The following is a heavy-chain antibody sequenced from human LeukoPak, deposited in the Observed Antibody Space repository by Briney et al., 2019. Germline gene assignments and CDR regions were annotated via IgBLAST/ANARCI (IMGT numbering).Heavy chain of an antibody. V-gene: IGHV4-59*01. CDR1: GVSFSGYY. D-gene: IGHD3-10*01. Sequence: PSETLSLTCAVYGVSFSGYYWSWIRQPPGKGPEWIGYIYDSGSTIYNPSLNSRATISVDTSKNQFSLKLRSVTAADTAVYYCVRDRELFYWGQGILVTVSS. CDR2: IYDSGST. CDR3: VRDRELFY. J-gene: IGHJ4*02.